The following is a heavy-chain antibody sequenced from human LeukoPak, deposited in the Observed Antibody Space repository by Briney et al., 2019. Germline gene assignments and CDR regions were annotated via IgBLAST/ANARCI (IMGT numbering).Heavy chain of an antibody. CDR1: GYTLTELS. Sequence: SVKVSCKVSGYTLTELSMHWVRQAPGKGLEWMGRIIPILGIANYAQKFQGRVTITADKSTSTAYMELSSLRSEDTAVYYCARGLRGGNSDYYYGMDVWGQGTTVTVSS. V-gene: IGHV1-69*04. J-gene: IGHJ6*02. D-gene: IGHD4-23*01. CDR3: ARGLRGGNSDYYYGMDV. CDR2: IIPILGIA.